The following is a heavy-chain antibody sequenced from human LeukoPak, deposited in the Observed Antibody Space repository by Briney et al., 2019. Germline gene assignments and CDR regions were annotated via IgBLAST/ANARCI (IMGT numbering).Heavy chain of an antibody. CDR1: GFTFSGYW. J-gene: IGHJ4*02. Sequence: GGSLRLSCAASGFTFSGYWMHWVRQVPGKGLVWVSRINSDGSSITYADSVKGRFTISRDNAKNTLYLQMNSLRVEDTAVYYCVREGRVSGYDFDCWGQGTLVTVSS. CDR3: VREGRVSGYDFDC. D-gene: IGHD5-12*01. CDR2: INSDGSSI. V-gene: IGHV3-74*03.